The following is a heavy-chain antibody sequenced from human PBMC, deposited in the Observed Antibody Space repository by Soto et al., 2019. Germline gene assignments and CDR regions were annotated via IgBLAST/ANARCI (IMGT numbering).Heavy chain of an antibody. J-gene: IGHJ4*02. D-gene: IGHD3-10*01. V-gene: IGHV3-74*01. CDR3: TRGQRPSSVGTGAF. Sequence: GGSLRLSCTASGFTFSMYWMHWVRQVPGKGPEWVSRISDDGSRADYADSVKGRFTISRDNAKNTLYLEMHVLRADDTAVYYCTRGQRPSSVGTGAFWGQGTPVTVSS. CDR1: GFTFSMYW. CDR2: ISDDGSRA.